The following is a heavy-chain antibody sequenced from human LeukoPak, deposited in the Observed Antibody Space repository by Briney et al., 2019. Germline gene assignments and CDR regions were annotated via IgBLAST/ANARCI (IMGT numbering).Heavy chain of an antibody. CDR3: AREMRYYDILTGSRPYYYYGMDV. CDR1: GFTFSSYA. CDR2: ISYDGSNK. J-gene: IGHJ6*02. D-gene: IGHD3-9*01. V-gene: IGHV3-30-3*01. Sequence: GRSLRLSCAASGFTFSSYAMHWVRQAPGKGLEWVAVISYDGSNKYYADSVKGRFTISRDNSKNTLYLQMNSLRAEDTAVYYCAREMRYYDILTGSRPYYYYGMDVWGQGTTVTVSS.